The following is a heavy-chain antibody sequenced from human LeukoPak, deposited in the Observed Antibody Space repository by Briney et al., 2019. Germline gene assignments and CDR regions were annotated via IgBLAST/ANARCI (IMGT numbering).Heavy chain of an antibody. J-gene: IGHJ3*02. CDR2: VYSGGTT. CDR1: GFSVGDSY. CDR3: ARARGYYDSGGYYRHDVFDI. Sequence: GGSLRLSCAASGFSVGDSYMSWVRQAPGKGLEWVSIVYSGGTTNYADSVKGRFTISRDSSKNTLYLHMNSLRAEDTAVYYCARARGYYDSGGYYRHDVFDIWGQGTMVIVYS. V-gene: IGHV3-53*01. D-gene: IGHD3-22*01.